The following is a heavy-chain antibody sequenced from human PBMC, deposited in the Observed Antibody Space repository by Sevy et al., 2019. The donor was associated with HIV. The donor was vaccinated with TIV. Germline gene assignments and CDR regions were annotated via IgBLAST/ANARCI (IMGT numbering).Heavy chain of an antibody. CDR3: ANKRGYSHGHFDY. CDR2: IHYSGGT. D-gene: IGHD5-18*01. Sequence: SETLSLTCSVSGGSISSSDSYWSWIRQTPGKGLEWIGYIHYSGGTYYNPFLKSRVAMSVDTSERQFSLRLSFMTAADTAVYYCANKRGYSHGHFDYWGQGALVTVSS. V-gene: IGHV4-30-4*08. CDR1: GGSISSSDSY. J-gene: IGHJ4*02.